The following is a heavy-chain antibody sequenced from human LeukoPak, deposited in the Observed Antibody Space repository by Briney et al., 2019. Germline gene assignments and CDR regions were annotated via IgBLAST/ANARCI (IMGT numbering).Heavy chain of an antibody. CDR1: GGSISSYY. CDR2: IYYSGST. Sequence: SETLSLTCTVSGGSISSYYWSWIRLPPGKGLEWIGYIYYSGSTNYNPSLKSRVTISVDTSKNQFSLKLSSVTAADTAVYYCARGLIGFGELYLDYWGQGTLVTVSS. J-gene: IGHJ4*02. CDR3: ARGLIGFGELYLDY. V-gene: IGHV4-59*01. D-gene: IGHD3-10*01.